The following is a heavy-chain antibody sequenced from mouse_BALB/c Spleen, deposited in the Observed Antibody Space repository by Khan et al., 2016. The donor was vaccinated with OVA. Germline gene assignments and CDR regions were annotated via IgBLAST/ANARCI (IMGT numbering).Heavy chain of an antibody. Sequence: QVQLQQSGAELARPGASVKMSCKASGYTFTSYTIHWIKQRPGQGLEWIGYINPSNGYTNYNQKFKDKATLTADKSSTTAYMQLSSLTSDDSAVYNCVREGAYYRSDGWFTYWGQGTLVTVSA. CDR3: VREGAYYRSDGWFTY. CDR2: INPSNGYT. D-gene: IGHD2-14*01. V-gene: IGHV1-4*01. J-gene: IGHJ3*01. CDR1: GYTFTSYT.